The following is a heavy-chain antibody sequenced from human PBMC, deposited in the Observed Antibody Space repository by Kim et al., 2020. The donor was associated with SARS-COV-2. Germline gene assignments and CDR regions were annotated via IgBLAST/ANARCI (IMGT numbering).Heavy chain of an antibody. J-gene: IGHJ5*02. V-gene: IGHV1-24*01. CDR2: FDPEDGET. CDR3: ATAPPYYDSSGYYVVWFDP. Sequence: ASVKVSCKVSGYTFTELSMHWVRQAPGKGLEWMGGFDPEDGETIYAQKFQGRVTMTEDTSTDTAYMELSSLRSEDTAVYYCATAPPYYDSSGYYVVWFDPWGQRALVTVSS. CDR1: GYTFTELS. D-gene: IGHD3-22*01.